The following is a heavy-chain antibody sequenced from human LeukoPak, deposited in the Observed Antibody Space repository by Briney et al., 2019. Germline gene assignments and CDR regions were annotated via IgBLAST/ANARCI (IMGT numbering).Heavy chain of an antibody. J-gene: IGHJ5*02. Sequence: ASVKVSCKASGYTFTRYYVNWVRQAPGQGLEWMGWINPNSGGTNYAQKVQGRVTMTRDTSITTVYMELSRLRSDETDVFYCASFEVGAWGQGTLVTVSS. CDR2: INPNSGGT. D-gene: IGHD3-10*01. CDR3: ASFEVGA. CDR1: GYTFTRYY. V-gene: IGHV1-2*02.